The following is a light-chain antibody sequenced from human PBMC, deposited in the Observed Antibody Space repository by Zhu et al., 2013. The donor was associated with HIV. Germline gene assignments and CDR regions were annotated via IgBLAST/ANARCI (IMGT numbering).Light chain of an antibody. CDR1: QSVGSNY. CDR2: GAS. Sequence: EIVLTQSPGTLSLSPGERATLSCRASQSVGSNYVAWYQQKPGQAPRLLIFGASTRATGIPDRFSGSGSGTDFTLTISRLEAEDFAVYYCQRYGSSVTFGGGTKVEMK. V-gene: IGKV3-20*01. J-gene: IGKJ4*01. CDR3: QRYGSSVT.